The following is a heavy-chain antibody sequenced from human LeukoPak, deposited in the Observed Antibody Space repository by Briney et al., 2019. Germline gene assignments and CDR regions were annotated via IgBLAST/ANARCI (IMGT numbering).Heavy chain of an antibody. CDR3: AKVGDVVVPPYYYYGMDV. Sequence: GGSLRLSCAASGFTFSSYAMSWVRQAPGKGLEWVSAISGSGGSTYYADSVKGRFTISRDNSKNTLYLQMNSLRAEDTAVYYCAKVGDVVVPPYYYYGMDVWGQGTTVTVSS. J-gene: IGHJ6*02. D-gene: IGHD2-2*01. V-gene: IGHV3-23*01. CDR1: GFTFSSYA. CDR2: ISGSGGST.